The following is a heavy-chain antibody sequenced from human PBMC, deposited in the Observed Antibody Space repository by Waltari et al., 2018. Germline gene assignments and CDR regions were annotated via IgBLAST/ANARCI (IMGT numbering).Heavy chain of an antibody. Sequence: QLQESGPGLVKPSETLSLSCTVSGGSLSSTSSYWGWIRQSPGKGLEWIGSIDYSGNTYYNPSLKSRVTISVDRSKNQFSLKLSSVTAAETAVYYCARGTTMAATANWGQGTLVTVSS. J-gene: IGHJ4*02. D-gene: IGHD6-19*01. CDR1: GGSLSSTSSY. CDR2: IDYSGNT. V-gene: IGHV4-39*01. CDR3: ARGTTMAATAN.